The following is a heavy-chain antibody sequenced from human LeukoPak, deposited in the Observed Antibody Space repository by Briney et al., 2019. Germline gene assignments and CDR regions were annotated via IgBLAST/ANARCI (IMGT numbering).Heavy chain of an antibody. Sequence: ASVKVSCKASGGAFSAYAISWVRQAPGQGLEWMGRIIPVPGTINYAPKFQGRVTITADKSTSTTYMEMRSLRAEDTAVYYCARIDAPMVDDFWGQGTLVTVSS. D-gene: IGHD5-18*01. CDR1: GGAFSAYA. CDR2: IIPVPGTI. CDR3: ARIDAPMVDDF. V-gene: IGHV1-69*04. J-gene: IGHJ4*02.